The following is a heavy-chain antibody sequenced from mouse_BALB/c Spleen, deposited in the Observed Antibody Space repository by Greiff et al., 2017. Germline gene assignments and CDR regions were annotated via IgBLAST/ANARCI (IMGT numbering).Heavy chain of an antibody. CDR1: GFSLTSYG. J-gene: IGHJ4*01. CDR2: IWSDGST. Sequence: VMLVESGPDLVAPSQSLSITCTVSGFSLTSYGVHWVRQPPGKGLEWLVVIWSDGSTTYNSALKSRLSISKDNSKSQVFLKMNSLQTDDTAMYYCARHGNPYYAMDYWGQGTSVTVSS. D-gene: IGHD2-1*01. V-gene: IGHV2-6-2*01. CDR3: ARHGNPYYAMDY.